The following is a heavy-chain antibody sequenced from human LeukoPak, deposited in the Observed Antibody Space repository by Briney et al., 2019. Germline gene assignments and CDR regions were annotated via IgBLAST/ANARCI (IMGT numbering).Heavy chain of an antibody. CDR2: TYYRSKWYN. D-gene: IGHD6-13*01. J-gene: IGHJ5*02. Sequence: SQTLSLTCAISGDSFSSNSAAWNWIRQSPSRGLEWLGRTYYRSKWYNDYAVSVKSRITINPDTSKNQFSLQLNSVTPEDTAVYYCARGVGYSSSWYYSANWFDPWGQGTLVTVSS. CDR1: GDSFSSNSAA. V-gene: IGHV6-1*01. CDR3: ARGVGYSSSWYYSANWFDP.